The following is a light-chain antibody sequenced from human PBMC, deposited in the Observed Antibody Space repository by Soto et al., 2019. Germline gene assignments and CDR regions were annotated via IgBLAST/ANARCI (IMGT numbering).Light chain of an antibody. CDR3: SSYTSSSHYV. J-gene: IGLJ1*01. CDR1: RSDVGAYNY. Sequence: QSTIAQPASVSGSPGQSIAISCTGTRSDVGAYNYVSWYQQHPGKAPKLMIYEVSNRPSGVSNRFSGSKSGNTASLTISGLQAEDEADYYCSSYTSSSHYVLGTGTKVTV. V-gene: IGLV2-14*01. CDR2: EVS.